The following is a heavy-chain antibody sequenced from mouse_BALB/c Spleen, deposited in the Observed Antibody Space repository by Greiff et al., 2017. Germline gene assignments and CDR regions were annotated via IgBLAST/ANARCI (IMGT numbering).Heavy chain of an antibody. CDR2: ISSGGSYT. D-gene: IGHD4-1*02. CDR1: GFTFSSYG. CDR3: ARATTGTAWFAY. V-gene: IGHV5-6*01. Sequence: EVQLVESGGDLVKPGGSLKLSCAASGFTFSSYGMSWVRQTPDKRLEWVATISSGGSYTYYPDSVKGRFTISRDNAKNTLYLQMSSLKSEDTAMYYCARATTGTAWFAYWGQGTLVTVSA. J-gene: IGHJ3*01.